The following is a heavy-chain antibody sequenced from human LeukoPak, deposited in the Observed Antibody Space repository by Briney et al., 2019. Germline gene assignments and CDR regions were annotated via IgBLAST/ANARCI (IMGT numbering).Heavy chain of an antibody. D-gene: IGHD3-3*01. CDR1: GGSISSYY. Sequence: SETLSLTCTVSGGSISSYYWSWIRQPPGKGLEWIGYIYYSGSTNYNPSLKSRVTISVDTSKNKFSLKLSSVTAADTAVYYCARGGFLITIFGVVISEAFDIWGQGTMVTVSS. J-gene: IGHJ3*02. CDR3: ARGGFLITIFGVVISEAFDI. CDR2: IYYSGST. V-gene: IGHV4-59*01.